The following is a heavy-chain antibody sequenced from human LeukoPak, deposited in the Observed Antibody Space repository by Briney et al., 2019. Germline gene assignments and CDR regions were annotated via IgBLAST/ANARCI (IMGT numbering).Heavy chain of an antibody. CDR2: ISRNSGSI. V-gene: IGHV3-9*01. CDR1: GFTFDDYA. D-gene: IGHD2-2*01. Sequence: GRSLRLSCAASGFTFDDYAMHWVRQAPGKGLEWVSGISRNSGSIGYADSVKGRFTISRDNAKNSLYLQMNSLRAEDTALYYCAKDSCSSTSCYFDYWGQGTLVTVSS. CDR3: AKDSCSSTSCYFDY. J-gene: IGHJ4*02.